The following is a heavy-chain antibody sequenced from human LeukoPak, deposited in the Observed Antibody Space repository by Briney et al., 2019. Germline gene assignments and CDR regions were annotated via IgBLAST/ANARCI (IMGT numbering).Heavy chain of an antibody. J-gene: IGHJ4*02. Sequence: GASVKVSCKASGYTFTSYYMHWVRQAPGQGLEWMGWINPNSGDTNYAQKFQGRVTMTRDTSTSTAYMELSRLRSDDTAVYYCARTTFDYSFDYWGQGTLVTASS. V-gene: IGHV1-2*02. CDR3: ARTTFDYSFDY. CDR2: INPNSGDT. CDR1: GYTFTSYY. D-gene: IGHD4-11*01.